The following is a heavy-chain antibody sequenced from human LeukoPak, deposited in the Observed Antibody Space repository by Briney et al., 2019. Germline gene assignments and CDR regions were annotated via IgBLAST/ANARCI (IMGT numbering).Heavy chain of an antibody. CDR3: ARGLLDHYGDY. J-gene: IGHJ4*02. V-gene: IGHV4-59*12. D-gene: IGHD2-15*01. CDR1: GGSIGSYY. Sequence: SETLSLTCTVSGGSIGSYYWSWIRQPPGKGLEWIGYIYYSGSTNYNPSLKSRVTISVDTSKNQFPLKLSSVTAADTAVYYCARGLLDHYGDYWGQGTLVTVSS. CDR2: IYYSGST.